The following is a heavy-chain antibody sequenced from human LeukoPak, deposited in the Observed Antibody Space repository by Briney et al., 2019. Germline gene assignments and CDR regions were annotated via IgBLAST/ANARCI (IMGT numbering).Heavy chain of an antibody. Sequence: GGSLRLSCAASGFTVSSNYMNWVRQAPGKGLEWVSSISSSTSYIYYADSVRGRFTISRDNAKNSLYLQMNSLRAEDTAVYYCARDGSGWYYFDYWGQGTLVTVSS. D-gene: IGHD6-19*01. J-gene: IGHJ4*02. CDR3: ARDGSGWYYFDY. CDR1: GFTVSSNY. CDR2: ISSSTSYI. V-gene: IGHV3-21*01.